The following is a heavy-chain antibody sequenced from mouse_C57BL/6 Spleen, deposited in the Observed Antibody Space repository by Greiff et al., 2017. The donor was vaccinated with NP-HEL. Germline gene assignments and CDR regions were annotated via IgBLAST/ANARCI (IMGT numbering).Heavy chain of an antibody. J-gene: IGHJ1*03. CDR1: GFTFSDYG. V-gene: IGHV5-17*01. CDR2: ISSGSSTI. CDR3: ARPGTTVVATRYFDV. Sequence: EVKVVESGGGLVKPGGSLKLSCAASGFTFSDYGMHWVRQAPEKGLEWVAYISSGSSTIYYADTVKGRFTISRDNAKNTLFLQMTSLRSEDTAMYYCARPGTTVVATRYFDVWGTGTTVTVSS. D-gene: IGHD1-1*01.